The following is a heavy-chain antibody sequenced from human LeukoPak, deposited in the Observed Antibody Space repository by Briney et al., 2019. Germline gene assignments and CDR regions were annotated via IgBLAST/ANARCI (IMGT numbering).Heavy chain of an antibody. CDR2: INCNGGST. J-gene: IGHJ2*01. Sequence: GGSLRLSCAASGFIFGGYGMNWVRQAPGKGLEWVSDINCNGGSTGYADSVKGRFTISRDNAKNSLYLQMNSLRAEDTALYYCARLLLHYYGSGSYYNWYFDLWGRGTLVSVSS. CDR1: GFIFGGYG. D-gene: IGHD3-10*01. CDR3: ARLLLHYYGSGSYYNWYFDL. V-gene: IGHV3-20*04.